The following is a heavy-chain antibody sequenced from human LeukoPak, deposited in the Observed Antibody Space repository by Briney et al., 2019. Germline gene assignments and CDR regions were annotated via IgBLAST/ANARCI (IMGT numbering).Heavy chain of an antibody. CDR3: ARGRIAAAYQGGPDY. Sequence: GGSLRLSCAASGFTFSSYAMSWVRQAPGKGLEWVSAISGSSSYIYYADSVKGRFTISRDNAKNSLYLQMNSLRAEDTAVYYCARGRIAAAYQGGPDYWGQGTLVTVSS. J-gene: IGHJ4*02. V-gene: IGHV3-21*01. CDR1: GFTFSSYA. CDR2: ISGSSSYI. D-gene: IGHD6-13*01.